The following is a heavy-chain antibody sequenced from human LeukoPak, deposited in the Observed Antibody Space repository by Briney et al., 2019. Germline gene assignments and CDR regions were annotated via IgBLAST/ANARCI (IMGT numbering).Heavy chain of an antibody. J-gene: IGHJ4*02. V-gene: IGHV1-2*04. CDR2: INPNSGGT. CDR3: ARESLTGIAAAGFDY. D-gene: IGHD6-13*01. Sequence: GASVKVSCKASGHTFTGYYMHWVRQAPGQGLEWMGWINPNSGGTNYAQKFQGWVTMTRDTSISTAYMELSRLRSDDTAVYYCARESLTGIAAAGFDYWGQGTLVTVSS. CDR1: GHTFTGYY.